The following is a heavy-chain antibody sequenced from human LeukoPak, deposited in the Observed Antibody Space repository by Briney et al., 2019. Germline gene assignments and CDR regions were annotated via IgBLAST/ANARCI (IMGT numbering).Heavy chain of an antibody. CDR2: INHSGST. Sequence: PSETLSLTCAVYVGSFSGYYWSWIRQPPGKGLEWIGEINHSGSTNYNSSLKSRVTISVDTSKNQFSLKLSSVTAADTAVYYCARGYYGSGSHCCHMDVWGKGTSITVS. D-gene: IGHD3-10*01. V-gene: IGHV4-34*01. J-gene: IGHJ6*03. CDR3: ARGYYGSGSHCCHMDV. CDR1: VGSFSGYY.